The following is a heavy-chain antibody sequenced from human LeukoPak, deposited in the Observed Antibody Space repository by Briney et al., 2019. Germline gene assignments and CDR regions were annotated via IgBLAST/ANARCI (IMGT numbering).Heavy chain of an antibody. D-gene: IGHD2-2*02. CDR1: GGAFSRYS. CDR2: MNPNSGNT. Sequence: ASVKVSCKASGGAFSRYSINWVRQATGQGLEWMGWMNPNSGNTGYAQKFQGRVTITRNTSISTAYMELSNLRSEDTAVYYCARGRYCSSTSCYTGIRRYYYYYMDVWGKGTTVTVSS. V-gene: IGHV1-8*03. CDR3: ARGRYCSSTSCYTGIRRYYYYYMDV. J-gene: IGHJ6*03.